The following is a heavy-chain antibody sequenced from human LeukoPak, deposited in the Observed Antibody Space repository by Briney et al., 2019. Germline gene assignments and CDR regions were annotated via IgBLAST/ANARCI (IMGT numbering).Heavy chain of an antibody. V-gene: IGHV4-59*01. CDR1: GGSLVSFY. CDR2: IYYSGTT. CDR3: ARDPPGKGALDF. J-gene: IGHJ4*02. D-gene: IGHD3-16*01. Sequence: PSETLSLTCTVSGGSLVSFYWSWIRQPPGKGLEYIGYIYYSGTTNYDPSLKGRVTISVDMSKNQFSLKLISVTAADTAVYYCARDPPGKGALDFWGQGTLVTVSS.